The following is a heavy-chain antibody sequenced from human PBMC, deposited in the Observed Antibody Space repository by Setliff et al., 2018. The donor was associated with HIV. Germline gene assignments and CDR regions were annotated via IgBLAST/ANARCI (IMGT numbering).Heavy chain of an antibody. CDR1: GYTFNSYG. D-gene: IGHD6-6*01. CDR2: ISAYNGNT. V-gene: IGHV1-18*01. J-gene: IGHJ6*03. Sequence: ASVKVSCKASGYTFNSYGISWVRQAPGQGLEWMGWISAYNGNTNYAQKLEGRVTMTIDTSTSTAYMELRSLRSDDTAVYHCARDRGAARPVYMDVWGKGTTVTVSS. CDR3: ARDRGAARPVYMDV.